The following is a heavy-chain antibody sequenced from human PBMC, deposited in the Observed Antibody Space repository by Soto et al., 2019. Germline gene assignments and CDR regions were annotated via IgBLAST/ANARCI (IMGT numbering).Heavy chain of an antibody. Sequence: GGSLRLSCAASGFNFRIYSMTWVRQAPGKGLEWVSYISSSSDKIDYADSVKGRFTISRDNAKNTLHLQMNSLRAEDTAVYYCASQSGDRDYYYYYMDVWGKGTTVTVSS. J-gene: IGHJ6*03. D-gene: IGHD4-17*01. CDR3: ASQSGDRDYYYYYMDV. CDR1: GFNFRIYS. CDR2: ISSSSDKI. V-gene: IGHV3-48*04.